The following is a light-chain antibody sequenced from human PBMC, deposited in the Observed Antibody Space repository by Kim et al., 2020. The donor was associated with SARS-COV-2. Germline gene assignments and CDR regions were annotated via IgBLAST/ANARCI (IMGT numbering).Light chain of an antibody. CDR2: QDS. J-gene: IGLJ2*01. CDR3: QAWDSSNVV. Sequence: SYELTQPPSVSVSPRQTASITCSGDKLGDKYACWYQQKPGQSPILVIYQDSKWPSGIPERFSGSNSGNTATLTISGTQAMDEAAYYCQAWDSSNVVFGGGTQLTV. V-gene: IGLV3-1*01. CDR1: KLGDKY.